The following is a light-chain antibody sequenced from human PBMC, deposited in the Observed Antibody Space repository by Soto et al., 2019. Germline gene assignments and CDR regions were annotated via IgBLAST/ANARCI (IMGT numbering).Light chain of an antibody. CDR1: QSFNSW. V-gene: IGKV1-5*01. CDR2: DAS. Sequence: DMQMTQSPSTLSASVGDRVTITCRVRQSFNSWLAWYQQKPGKAPQLLIYDASSLQSGVPSRFSSSGSGTEFTLTISSLQPDDFATYYCQQYNSFSITFGGGTKVEIK. CDR3: QQYNSFSIT. J-gene: IGKJ4*01.